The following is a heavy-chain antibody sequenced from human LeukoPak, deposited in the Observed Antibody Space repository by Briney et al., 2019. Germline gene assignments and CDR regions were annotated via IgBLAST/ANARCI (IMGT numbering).Heavy chain of an antibody. J-gene: IGHJ5*02. Sequence: SETLSLTCTVSGGSLSSTSYYWGWIRQPPGKGLEWIGSIYYSGSTYYNPSLKSRVTISIDTSKNQFSLRLSSVTAADTAVYYCARDTGGFDPWGQGTLVTVAS. CDR3: ARDTGGFDP. V-gene: IGHV4-39*07. D-gene: IGHD1-1*01. CDR2: IYYSGST. CDR1: GGSLSSTSYY.